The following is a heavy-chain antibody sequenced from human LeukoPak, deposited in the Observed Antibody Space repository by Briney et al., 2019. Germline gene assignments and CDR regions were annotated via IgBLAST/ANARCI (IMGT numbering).Heavy chain of an antibody. CDR3: AHRRSGYNWNHGDFDY. Sequence: QTLSLTCTFSGFSISTSGVGVGWIRQPPEKAPEWLAVIYWGDDKRYSPSLKSRLTITKVTSKNQVVLIMANMDPVDTATYYCAHRRSGYNWNHGDFDYWGQGSLVTVSS. CDR1: GFSISTSGVG. V-gene: IGHV2-5*02. CDR2: IYWGDDK. D-gene: IGHD1-14*01. J-gene: IGHJ4*02.